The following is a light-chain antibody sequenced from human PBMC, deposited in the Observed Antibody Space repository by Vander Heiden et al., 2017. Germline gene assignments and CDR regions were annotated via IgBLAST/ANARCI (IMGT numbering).Light chain of an antibody. V-gene: IGKV3-15*01. Sequence: EIVMTQSPPTLSVSPGERATLSCRASQSVSSNLAWYQQKPGQAPRLLIYGASTRATGIPARFSGSGSGTEFTLTISSLQSEDFAVYYCQQDNHWPLTFGGGTNVEIK. CDR3: QQDNHWPLT. J-gene: IGKJ4*01. CDR1: QSVSSN. CDR2: GAS.